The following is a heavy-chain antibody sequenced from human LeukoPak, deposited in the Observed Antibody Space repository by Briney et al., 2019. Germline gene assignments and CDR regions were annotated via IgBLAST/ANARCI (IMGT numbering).Heavy chain of an antibody. D-gene: IGHD2-2*01. CDR2: INPNSGGT. CDR1: GYTFTGYY. J-gene: IGHJ4*02. Sequence: ASVKVSSKASGYTFTGYYMHWVRQAPGQGLEWMGWINPNSGGTNYAQKFQGRVTMTRDTSITTAYMELSRLRSDDTAVYYCARVFPPAGYCSSTSCGGVDYWGQGTLVTVSS. CDR3: ARVFPPAGYCSSTSCGGVDY. V-gene: IGHV1-2*02.